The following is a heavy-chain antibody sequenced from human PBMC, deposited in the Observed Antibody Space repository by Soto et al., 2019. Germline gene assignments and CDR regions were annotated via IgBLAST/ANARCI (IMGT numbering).Heavy chain of an antibody. CDR1: GGSFSGYY. V-gene: IGHV4-34*01. CDR3: AKGLARGYSYGYFYYYYGMDV. J-gene: IGHJ6*02. D-gene: IGHD5-18*01. Sequence: SETLSLTCAVYGGSFSGYYWNWLRQPPGEGLEWIGKIDQSGSTNYNPSLKSRVTMSVDTSRSQFSLKLTSVTAMDTAVYYCAKGLARGYSYGYFYYYYGMDVWGQGTTVTVS. CDR2: IDQSGST.